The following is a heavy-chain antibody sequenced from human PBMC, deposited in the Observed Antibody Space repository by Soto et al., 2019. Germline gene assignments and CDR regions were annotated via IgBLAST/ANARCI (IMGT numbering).Heavy chain of an antibody. D-gene: IGHD3-10*01. CDR1: GGSFSGYY. V-gene: IGHV4-34*01. CDR2: INHSGST. J-gene: IGHJ4*02. Sequence: SETLSLTCAVYGGSFSGYYWSWIRQPPGKGLEWIGEINHSGSTNYNPSLKSRVTISVDTSKNQFSLKLSSVTAADTAVYYCARGRSMVRGVIIWYFDDWGQGTLVTVSS. CDR3: ARGRSMVRGVIIWYFDD.